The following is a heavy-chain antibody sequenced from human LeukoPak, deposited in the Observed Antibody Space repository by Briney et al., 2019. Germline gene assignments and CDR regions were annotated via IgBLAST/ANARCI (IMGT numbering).Heavy chain of an antibody. CDR1: GFTFSSYA. Sequence: GRSLRLSCAASGFTFSSYAMHWVRQAPGKGLEWVAVISYDGSNKYYADSVKGRFTISRDNSKNTLYLQMNSLKTEDTAVYYCTTDPDEYYYGSSGYLYWGQGTLVTVSS. J-gene: IGHJ4*02. CDR3: TTDPDEYYYGSSGYLY. D-gene: IGHD3-22*01. CDR2: ISYDGSNK. V-gene: IGHV3-30-3*01.